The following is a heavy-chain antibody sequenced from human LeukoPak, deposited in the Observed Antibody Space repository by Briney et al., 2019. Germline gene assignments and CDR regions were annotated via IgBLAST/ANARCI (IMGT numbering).Heavy chain of an antibody. Sequence: PSETLSLTCTIYGASIGTYYWSWIRQPPGKGLEWIGYVYYTGSTNYNPSLKSRVTMFEDKSKNQFSLRLYSVTVADTAVYYCARHFAYSSSSYFDYWGQGSLSPSP. D-gene: IGHD6-6*01. V-gene: IGHV4-59*08. J-gene: IGHJ4*02. CDR3: ARHFAYSSSSYFDY. CDR2: VYYTGST. CDR1: GASIGTYY.